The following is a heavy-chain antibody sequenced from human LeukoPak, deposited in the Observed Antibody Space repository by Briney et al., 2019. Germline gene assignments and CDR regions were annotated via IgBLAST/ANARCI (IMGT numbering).Heavy chain of an antibody. CDR3: ARPLFGAISPGY. D-gene: IGHD3-10*01. Sequence: PGGSLRLSCAAPGFTFTRPWMTWVRQAPGRGLEWVANKKEDGSETFYGDSVKGRFTISRDNAENSLNLQMNNLRPEDTAMYYCARPLFGAISPGYWGQGTLVTVSS. CDR2: KKEDGSET. V-gene: IGHV3-7*01. CDR1: GFTFTRPW. J-gene: IGHJ4*02.